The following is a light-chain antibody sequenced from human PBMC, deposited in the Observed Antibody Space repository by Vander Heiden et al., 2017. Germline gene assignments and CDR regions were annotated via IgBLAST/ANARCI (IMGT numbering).Light chain of an antibody. CDR3: QQYNNWPPWT. Sequence: ERGRTQSPATLSVSPGERATLSCRASQSVSSNLAWYQQKPGQAPRLLIYGASTRATGIPARFSGSGSGTEFTLTISSLQSEDFAVYYCQQYNNWPPWTFGQGTKVEIK. J-gene: IGKJ1*01. CDR2: GAS. CDR1: QSVSSN. V-gene: IGKV3-15*01.